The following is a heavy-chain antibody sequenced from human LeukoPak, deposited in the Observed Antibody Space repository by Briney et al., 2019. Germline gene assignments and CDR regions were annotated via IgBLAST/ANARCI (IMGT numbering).Heavy chain of an antibody. Sequence: GASVKVSCKASGYTFTSYAMHWVRQAPGQRLEWMGWINAGNGNTKYSQKFQGRVTITADESTSTAYMELSSLRSEDTAVYYCSGGSLFDPWGQGTLVTVPS. J-gene: IGHJ5*02. CDR2: INAGNGNT. D-gene: IGHD2-15*01. V-gene: IGHV1-3*01. CDR3: SGGSLFDP. CDR1: GYTFTSYA.